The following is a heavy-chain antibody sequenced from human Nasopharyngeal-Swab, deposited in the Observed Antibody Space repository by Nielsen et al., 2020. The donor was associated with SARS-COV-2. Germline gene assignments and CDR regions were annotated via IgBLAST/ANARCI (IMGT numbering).Heavy chain of an antibody. CDR2: IWYDGSNK. J-gene: IGHJ4*02. D-gene: IGHD5-12*01. CDR1: GFTFSSYG. V-gene: IGHV3-30*02. Sequence: GESLKISCAASGFTFSSYGMHWVRQAPGKGLEWVAVIWYDGSNKYYADSVKGRFTISRDNSKNTLYLQMNSLRAEDTAAYYCATLDTIREIDYWGQGTLVTVSS. CDR3: ATLDTIREIDY.